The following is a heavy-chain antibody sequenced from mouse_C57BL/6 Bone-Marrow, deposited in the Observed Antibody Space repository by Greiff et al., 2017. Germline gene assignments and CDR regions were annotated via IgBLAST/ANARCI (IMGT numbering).Heavy chain of an antibody. CDR1: GYSITSGYY. D-gene: IGHD2-4*01. CDR3: ARRTYYDYDLGAWFAY. CDR2: ISYDGSN. Sequence: EVKLQESGPGLVKPSQSLSLTCSVTGYSITSGYYWNWIRQFPGNKLEWMGYISYDGSNNYNPSLKNRISITRDTSKNQFFLKLNSVTTEDTATYYCARRTYYDYDLGAWFAYWGQGTLVTVSA. J-gene: IGHJ3*01. V-gene: IGHV3-6*01.